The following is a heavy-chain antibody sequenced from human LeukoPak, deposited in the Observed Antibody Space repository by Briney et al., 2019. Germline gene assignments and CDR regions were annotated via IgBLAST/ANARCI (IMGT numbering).Heavy chain of an antibody. D-gene: IGHD2-2*01. CDR3: ASISPLTYCSSTSCLSPDYYYYMDV. CDR2: MNPNSGNT. CDR1: GYTFASYD. Sequence: ASVKVSCKASGYTFASYDINWVRQAPGQGLEWMGWMNPNSGNTDYAQKFQGRVTMTRNSSIGTAYMELSSLRSDDTAVYYCASISPLTYCSSTSCLSPDYYYYMDVWGKGTTVTVSS. J-gene: IGHJ6*03. V-gene: IGHV1-8*01.